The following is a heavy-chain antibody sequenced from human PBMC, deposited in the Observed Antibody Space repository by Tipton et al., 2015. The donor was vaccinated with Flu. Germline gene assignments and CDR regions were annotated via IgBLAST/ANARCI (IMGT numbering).Heavy chain of an antibody. Sequence: SLRLSCAASGFTFGTYGLTWVRQAPGKGLEWVASISSTGGATYYAATVKGRFTVSRDNSRNTLYLQMETLRAEDTALYYCAKETAAVPGALSVHYYYGMDVWGQGTTVTVSS. CDR1: GFTFGTYG. D-gene: IGHD2-2*01. V-gene: IGHV3-23*01. J-gene: IGHJ6*02. CDR2: ISSTGGAT. CDR3: AKETAAVPGALSVHYYYGMDV.